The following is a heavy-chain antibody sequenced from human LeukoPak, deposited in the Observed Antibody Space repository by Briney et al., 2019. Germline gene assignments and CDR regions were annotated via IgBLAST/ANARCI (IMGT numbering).Heavy chain of an antibody. V-gene: IGHV4-30-4*08. CDR1: GGSISSGDYY. CDR3: AKVDRNYNGHAFDI. Sequence: SQTLSLTCTVSGGSISSGDYYWSWIRQPPGKGLEWIGYIYYSGSTYYNPSLKSRVTISVGTSKNQFSLKLSSVTAADTAVYYCAKVDRNYNGHAFDIWGQGTMVTVSP. D-gene: IGHD1-14*01. J-gene: IGHJ3*02. CDR2: IYYSGST.